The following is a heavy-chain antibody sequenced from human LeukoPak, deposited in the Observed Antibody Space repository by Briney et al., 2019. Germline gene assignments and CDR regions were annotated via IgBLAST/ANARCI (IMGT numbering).Heavy chain of an antibody. V-gene: IGHV3-48*03. CDR2: ISSSGSTI. D-gene: IGHD4-17*01. CDR3: ARGTLYGDYFDY. CDR1: GFTFSSYE. J-gene: IGHJ4*02. Sequence: GGSLRLSCAASGFTFSSYEMNWVRQAPGKGLEWVSYISSSGSTIYYADSVKGRFTISRDNAKNSLYLQMNSLRAEDTAVYYCARGTLYGDYFDYWGQGTLVTVSS.